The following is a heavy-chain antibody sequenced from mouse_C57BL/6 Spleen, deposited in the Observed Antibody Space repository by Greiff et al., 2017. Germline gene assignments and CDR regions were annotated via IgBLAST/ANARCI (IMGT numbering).Heavy chain of an antibody. CDR3: ARTGNYGRYYYAMDY. J-gene: IGHJ4*01. D-gene: IGHD2-1*01. CDR2: ISSGSSTI. CDR1: GFTFSDYG. V-gene: IGHV5-17*01. Sequence: EVHLVESGGGLVKPGGSLKLSCAASGFTFSDYGMHWVRQAPEKGLEWVAYISSGSSTIYYADTVKGRFTISRDNAKNTLFLQMTSLRSEDTAMYYCARTGNYGRYYYAMDYWGQGTTVTVSS.